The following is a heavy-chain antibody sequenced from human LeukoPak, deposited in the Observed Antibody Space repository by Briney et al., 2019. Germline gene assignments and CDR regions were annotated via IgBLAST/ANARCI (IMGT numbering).Heavy chain of an antibody. D-gene: IGHD6-13*01. CDR2: IYYSGGT. Sequence: PSETLSLTCTVSGGSISSYYWSWIRQPPGKGLEWIGYIYYSGGTNYNPSLKSRVTISVDTSKNQFSLKLSSVTAADTAVYYCARDSSWYDYWGQGTLVTVSS. CDR3: ARDSSWYDY. V-gene: IGHV4-59*01. J-gene: IGHJ4*02. CDR1: GGSISSYY.